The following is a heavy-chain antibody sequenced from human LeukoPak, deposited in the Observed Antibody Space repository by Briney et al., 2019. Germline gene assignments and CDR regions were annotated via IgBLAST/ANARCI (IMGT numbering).Heavy chain of an antibody. D-gene: IGHD5-12*01. Sequence: SVKVSCKASGGTFSSYAISWVRQAPGQGLEWMGRIIPILGIANYAQKFQGRVTITADKSTSTAYMELSSLRSEDTAVYYCARDPTSYSGYDFGPIDYWGQGTLVTVSS. CDR1: GGTFSSYA. CDR3: ARDPTSYSGYDFGPIDY. V-gene: IGHV1-69*04. CDR2: IIPILGIA. J-gene: IGHJ4*02.